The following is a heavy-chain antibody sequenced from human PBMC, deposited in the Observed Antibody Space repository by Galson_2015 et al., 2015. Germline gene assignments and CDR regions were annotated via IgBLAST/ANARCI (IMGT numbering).Heavy chain of an antibody. V-gene: IGHV3-48*03. J-gene: IGHJ5*02. CDR3: ARVRDCSSTSCYGGWFDP. CDR2: ISSSGSAI. CDR1: GFSFCYYE. Sequence: SLRLSCAASGFSFCYYEMNWVRQAPGKGLEWVSYISSSGSAIYYAESVKGRFTISRDNAKNSLYLQMNSLRAEDTAVYYCARVRDCSSTSCYGGWFDPWGQGTLVTVSS. D-gene: IGHD2-2*01.